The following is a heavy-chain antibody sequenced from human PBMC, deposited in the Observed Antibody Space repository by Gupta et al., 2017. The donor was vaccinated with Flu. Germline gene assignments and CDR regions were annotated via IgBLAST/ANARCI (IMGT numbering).Heavy chain of an antibody. Sequence: QAPGKGLEWVANIKQDGSEKYYVDSVKGRFTISRDNAKNSLYLQMNSLRAEDTAVYYCARGGTMVRGGNGMDVWGQGTTVTVSS. D-gene: IGHD3-10*01. J-gene: IGHJ6*02. CDR2: IKQDGSEK. CDR3: ARGGTMVRGGNGMDV. V-gene: IGHV3-7*01.